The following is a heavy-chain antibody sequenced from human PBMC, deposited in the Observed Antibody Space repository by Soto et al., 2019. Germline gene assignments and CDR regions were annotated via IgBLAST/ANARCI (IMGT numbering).Heavy chain of an antibody. CDR1: GYTFTSYG. CDR3: AGDSPPVDY. CDR2: ISAYNGNT. J-gene: IGHJ4*02. Sequence: QVQLVQSGAEVKKPGASVKVSCKASGYTFTSYGVSWVRQAPGQGLERMGWISAYNGNTKYAQKLQGRVTLPTDTPTNTAYMDLTSLRSDDTAVYYIAGDSPPVDYCGQGTLVTVSS. V-gene: IGHV1-18*01.